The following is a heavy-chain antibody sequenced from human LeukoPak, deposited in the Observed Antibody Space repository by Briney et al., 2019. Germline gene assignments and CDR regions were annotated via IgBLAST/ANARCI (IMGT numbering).Heavy chain of an antibody. CDR2: INHSGST. Sequence: SETLSLTCAVYGGSFGGYYWSWIRQPPGKGLEWIGEINHSGSTNYNPSLKSRVTISVDTSKNQFSLKLSSVTAADTAVYYCARTKGPLGYCSSTSCYRRGAFDIWGQGTMVTVSS. CDR3: ARTKGPLGYCSSTSCYRRGAFDI. CDR1: GGSFGGYY. J-gene: IGHJ3*02. D-gene: IGHD2-2*01. V-gene: IGHV4-34*01.